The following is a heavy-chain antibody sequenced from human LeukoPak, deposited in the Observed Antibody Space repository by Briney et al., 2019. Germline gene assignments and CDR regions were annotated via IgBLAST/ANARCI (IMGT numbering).Heavy chain of an antibody. Sequence: GESLKISCKGSGYSFTNYWIGWVRQTPGKGLEWMGIIYPGDSDTRYSPSFQGQVTISADKSISTAYLQWSSLKASDTAMYYCARRLRGYSYGYDYWGQGTLVTVSS. CDR1: GYSFTNYW. V-gene: IGHV5-51*01. CDR3: ARRLRGYSYGYDY. CDR2: IYPGDSDT. D-gene: IGHD5-18*01. J-gene: IGHJ4*02.